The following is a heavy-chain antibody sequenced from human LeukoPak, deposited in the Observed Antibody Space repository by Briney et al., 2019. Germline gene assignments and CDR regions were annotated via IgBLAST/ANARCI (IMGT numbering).Heavy chain of an antibody. J-gene: IGHJ4*02. CDR3: AREYSSSFPLDY. V-gene: IGHV1-8*03. Sequence: GASVKVSCKASGYTFTGYYMHWVRQATGQGLEWMGWMNPNSGNTGYAQKFQGRVTITRNTSISTAYMELSSLRSEDTAVYYCAREYSSSFPLDYWGQGTLVTVSS. D-gene: IGHD6-6*01. CDR1: GYTFTGYY. CDR2: MNPNSGNT.